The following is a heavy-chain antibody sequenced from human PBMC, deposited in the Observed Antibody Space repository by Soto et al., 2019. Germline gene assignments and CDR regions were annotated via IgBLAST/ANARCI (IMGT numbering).Heavy chain of an antibody. Sequence: VQLVESGGGLVKPGGSLRLSCAASGFSFSNYWMGWVRQAPGKGLEWVANMKEDGSEKYYLDSVKGRFTISRDNAKNSLFLQMNSLRGEDTAVYYCAGGVYELDPWGQGTLVTVSS. CDR3: AGGVYELDP. J-gene: IGHJ5*02. CDR2: MKEDGSEK. D-gene: IGHD3-16*01. V-gene: IGHV3-7*04. CDR1: GFSFSNYW.